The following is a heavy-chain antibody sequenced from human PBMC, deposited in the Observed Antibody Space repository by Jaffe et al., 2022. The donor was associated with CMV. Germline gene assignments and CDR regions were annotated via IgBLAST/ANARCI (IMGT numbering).Heavy chain of an antibody. D-gene: IGHD3-3*01. CDR1: GGSVTTRNYY. V-gene: IGHV4-39*01. Sequence: QLQLQESGPGLVKPSETLSLTCAVSGGSVTTRNYYWGWIRQPPGKGLEWIGSVYHGGGTYYNPSLNSRVTISIDTPKNHFSLKLSSVTAADTAVYYCARHPSGGFDFWSGFQTGDGLDVWGQGTTVIVSS. CDR2: VYHGGGT. CDR3: ARHPSGGFDFWSGFQTGDGLDV. J-gene: IGHJ6*02.